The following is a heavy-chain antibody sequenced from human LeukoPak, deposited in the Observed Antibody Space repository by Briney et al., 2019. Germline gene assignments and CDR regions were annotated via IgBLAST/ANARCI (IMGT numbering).Heavy chain of an antibody. CDR1: GFTFSSYG. CDR3: AGTPPLHYDFWSGPHP. D-gene: IGHD3-3*01. V-gene: IGHV3-30*02. Sequence: GGSLRLSCAASGFTFSSYGMHWVRQAPGKGLEWVAFIRYDGSNKYYADSVKGRFTISRDNSKNTLYLQMNSLRAEDTAVYYCAGTPPLHYDFWSGPHPWGQGTLVTVSS. J-gene: IGHJ5*02. CDR2: IRYDGSNK.